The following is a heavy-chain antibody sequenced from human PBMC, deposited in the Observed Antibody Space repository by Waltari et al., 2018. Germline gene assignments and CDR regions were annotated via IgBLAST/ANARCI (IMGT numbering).Heavy chain of an antibody. V-gene: IGHV3-7*01. CDR2: IKLDGSQK. CDR1: GFPLSLYW. CDR3: ARDPFIAVAGHFDY. D-gene: IGHD6-19*01. J-gene: IGHJ4*02. Sequence: EVQLVESGGGLVQPGGSLRLSFAASGFPLSLYWMSWVRQAPGKGLEWVAYIKLDGSQKYYVDSVKGRFTISRDNARDSLSLQMNSLRAEDTAVYYCARDPFIAVAGHFDYWGQGTLVTVSS.